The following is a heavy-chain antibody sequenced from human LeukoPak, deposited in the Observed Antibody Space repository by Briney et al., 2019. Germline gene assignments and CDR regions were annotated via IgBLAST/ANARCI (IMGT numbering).Heavy chain of an antibody. D-gene: IGHD6-19*01. CDR2: INPNSGGT. V-gene: IGHV1-2*02. CDR1: GYTFTGYY. Sequence: GASVKVSCKASGYTFTGYYVHWVRQAPGQGLEWMGWINPNSGGTNYAQKFQGRVTMTRDTSIRTAYMELSRLRSDDTAVYYCARDYPRSLYSSGWYGNDYWGQGTLVTVSS. J-gene: IGHJ4*02. CDR3: ARDYPRSLYSSGWYGNDY.